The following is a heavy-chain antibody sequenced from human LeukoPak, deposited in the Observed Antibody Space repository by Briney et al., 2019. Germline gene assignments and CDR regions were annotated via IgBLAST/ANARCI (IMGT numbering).Heavy chain of an antibody. CDR3: ARDGRETPFDY. J-gene: IGHJ4*02. CDR2: IYYSGST. Sequence: PSETLSLTCTVSGGSISSGDYYWSWIRQPPGKGLEWIGYIYYSGSTYYNPSLKSRVTISVDTSKNQFSLRLSSVTAADTAVYYCARDGRETPFDYWGQGTLVTVSS. CDR1: GGSISSGDYY. V-gene: IGHV4-30-4*01.